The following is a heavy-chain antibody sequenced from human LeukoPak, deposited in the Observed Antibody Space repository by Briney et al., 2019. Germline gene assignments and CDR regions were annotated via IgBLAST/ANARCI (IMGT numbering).Heavy chain of an antibody. CDR2: INHSGST. V-gene: IGHV4-34*01. D-gene: IGHD2-2*01. Sequence: TSETLSLTCAVYGGSFSGYYWSWIRQPPGKGLEWIGEINHSGSTNYNPSLKSRVTISVDTSKNQFSLKLSSVTAADTAVYYCARGYTDIVVVPAARGGFDYWGQGTLVTVSS. J-gene: IGHJ4*02. CDR1: GGSFSGYY. CDR3: ARGYTDIVVVPAARGGFDY.